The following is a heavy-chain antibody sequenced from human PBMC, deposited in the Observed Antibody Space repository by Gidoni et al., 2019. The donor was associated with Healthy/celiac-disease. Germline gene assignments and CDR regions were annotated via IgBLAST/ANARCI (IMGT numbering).Heavy chain of an antibody. CDR2: IYHSGST. V-gene: IGHV4-38-2*01. J-gene: IGHJ2*01. Sequence: QVQLQESGPGPVKPSETLSLTCAVSVYSISSGSYWGRIRQPPGKGLEWIGSIYHSGSTYYNPSLKSRVTISVDTSKNQCSLKLSSVTAADTAVYYCARVTAPMITFGGVIMGAGYFDLWGRGTLVTVSS. CDR1: VYSISSGSY. CDR3: ARVTAPMITFGGVIMGAGYFDL. D-gene: IGHD3-16*01.